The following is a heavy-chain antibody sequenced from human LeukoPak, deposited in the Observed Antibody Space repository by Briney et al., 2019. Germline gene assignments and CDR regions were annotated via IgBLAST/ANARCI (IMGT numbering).Heavy chain of an antibody. CDR2: ISSSSSTI. CDR1: GFTFSSYS. V-gene: IGHV3-48*04. CDR3: AIGSSSSH. J-gene: IGHJ4*02. Sequence: GGSLRLSCAASGFTFSSYSLNWVRQAPGKGLEWVSYISSSSSTIYYADSVKGRFTISRDNAKNSLYLQMNSLRAEDTALYYCAIGSSSSHWGQGTLVTVSS. D-gene: IGHD6-6*01.